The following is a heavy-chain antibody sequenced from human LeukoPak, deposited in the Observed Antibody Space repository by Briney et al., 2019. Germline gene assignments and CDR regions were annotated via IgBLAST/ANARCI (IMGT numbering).Heavy chain of an antibody. CDR1: GFTFSFYA. CDR3: AKEVPRGVAAAGSFDY. CDR2: ISGSGSST. V-gene: IGHV3-23*01. Sequence: GGSLRLSCAASGFTFSFYAMSWVRQAPGEGLEWVSAISGSGSSTYYADSVKGRFTISRDNSKNTLYLQMNSLRTEGTAVYYCAKEVPRGVAAAGSFDYWGQGALVTVSS. D-gene: IGHD6-13*01. J-gene: IGHJ4*02.